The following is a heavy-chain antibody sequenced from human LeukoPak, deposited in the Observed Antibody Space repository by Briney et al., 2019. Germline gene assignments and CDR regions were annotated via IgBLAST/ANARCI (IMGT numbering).Heavy chain of an antibody. J-gene: IGHJ4*02. Sequence: GGSLRLSSAASGLSVTSNYMRWVRQAPGKGLERVSVIYSGGSTYYADSVTGRFTISRDNSKNTLYLQMNSLRAEDTAVYYCARVLPAGNCFDDWGQGILVTVSS. CDR3: ARVLPAGNCFDD. CDR1: GLSVTSNY. CDR2: IYSGGST. D-gene: IGHD4-23*01. V-gene: IGHV3-53*01.